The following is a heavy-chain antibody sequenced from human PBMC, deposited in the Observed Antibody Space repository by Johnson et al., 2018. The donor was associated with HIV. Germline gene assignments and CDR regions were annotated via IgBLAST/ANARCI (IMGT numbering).Heavy chain of an antibody. D-gene: IGHD2-15*01. V-gene: IGHV3-33*06. CDR2: IWYDGSNK. CDR3: AKGDCSGGSCYSFTDAFDI. Sequence: QEQLVESGGGVVQPGRSLRLSCAASGFTFSSYGMHWVRQAPGKGLEWVAVIWYDGSNKYYADSVKGRFTISRDNSKNTLYLQMNSLRAEDTAVYYCAKGDCSGGSCYSFTDAFDIWGQGTMVTVSS. J-gene: IGHJ3*02. CDR1: GFTFSSYG.